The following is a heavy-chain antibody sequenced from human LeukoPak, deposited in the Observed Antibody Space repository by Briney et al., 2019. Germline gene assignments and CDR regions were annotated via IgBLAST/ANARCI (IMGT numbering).Heavy chain of an antibody. J-gene: IGHJ4*01. CDR2: ITWDGGST. Sequence: GGSLRLSCAASGFTFDDYTMHWVRQAPGKGLEWVSLITWDGGSTFYADSVKGRFTISRDNSKNSLSLQMNSLRSEDTALYYCATERPKSFDYWGPGTLVTVSS. CDR1: GFTFDDYT. D-gene: IGHD6-6*01. CDR3: ATERPKSFDY. V-gene: IGHV3-43*01.